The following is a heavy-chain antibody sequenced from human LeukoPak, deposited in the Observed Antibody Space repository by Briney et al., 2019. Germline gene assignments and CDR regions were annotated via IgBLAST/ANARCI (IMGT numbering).Heavy chain of an antibody. CDR1: GFAFSSFG. D-gene: IGHD6-6*01. V-gene: IGHV3-21*01. Sequence: GGSLRLSCAASGFAFSSFGMSWVRQAPGKGLEWVSSIGSTASYIYYADSVRGRFTISRDNAKNSLYLQMNSLRCEDTAVYYCARDPTARIAAPLMSDHGGQGPLVTVSS. CDR3: ARDPTARIAAPLMSDH. J-gene: IGHJ4*02. CDR2: IGSTASYI.